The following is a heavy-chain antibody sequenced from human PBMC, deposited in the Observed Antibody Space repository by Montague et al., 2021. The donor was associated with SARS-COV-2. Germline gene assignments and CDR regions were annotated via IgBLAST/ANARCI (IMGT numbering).Heavy chain of an antibody. D-gene: IGHD3-16*01. CDR3: TRLPRGWGTWGYFDY. V-gene: IGHV4-59*08. J-gene: IGHJ4*02. Sequence: SETLSLTCTVSAGSIRSYYWNWMRQTPGKGLEWIGYMHDSGTANYNPSLRSRVTLMVDASRNQFSLELSSVTAADTAMYYCTRLPRGWGTWGYFDYWDQGTLVTVSS. CDR1: AGSIRSYY. CDR2: MHDSGTA.